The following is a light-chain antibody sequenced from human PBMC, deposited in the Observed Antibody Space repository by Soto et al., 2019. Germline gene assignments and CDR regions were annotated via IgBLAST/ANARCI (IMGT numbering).Light chain of an antibody. CDR2: GAS. J-gene: IGKJ4*02. CDR3: QQRSNWPLT. CDR1: QSISTN. V-gene: IGKV3-11*01. Sequence: TRSPATLSLSPGARTTLSCRASQSISTNLAWYQQKPGPAPRLLIYGASNMATGIPERFSGSGSGTDFTLTISSLEPEDFAVYYCQQRSNWPLTFGGGTKVDI.